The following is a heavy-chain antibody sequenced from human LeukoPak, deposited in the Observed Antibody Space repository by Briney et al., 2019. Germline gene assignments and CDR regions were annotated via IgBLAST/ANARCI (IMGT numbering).Heavy chain of an antibody. CDR3: AKNPGDTAMAYYFDY. V-gene: IGHV1-69*13. CDR1: GGTFSSYA. J-gene: IGHJ4*02. CDR2: IIPIFGTA. D-gene: IGHD5-18*01. Sequence: EASVKVSCKASGGTFSSYAISWVRQAPGQGLEWMGGIIPIFGTANYAQKFQGRVTITADESTSTAYMELSSLRSEDTAVYYCAKNPGDTAMAYYFDYWGQGTLVTVSS.